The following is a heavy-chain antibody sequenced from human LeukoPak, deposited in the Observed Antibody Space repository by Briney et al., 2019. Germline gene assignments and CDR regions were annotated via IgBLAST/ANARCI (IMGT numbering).Heavy chain of an antibody. CDR1: GGSISIYY. CDR3: ARGPTTVTRAFDY. CDR2: IYISGST. D-gene: IGHD4-17*01. Sequence: KPSETLSLTCTVSGGSISIYYWSWIRQPAGKGLEWIGRIYISGSTNYNPSLKSRVTMSVDTSKNQFSLKLSSVTAADTAVYYCARGPTTVTRAFDYWGQGTLVTVSS. V-gene: IGHV4-4*07. J-gene: IGHJ4*02.